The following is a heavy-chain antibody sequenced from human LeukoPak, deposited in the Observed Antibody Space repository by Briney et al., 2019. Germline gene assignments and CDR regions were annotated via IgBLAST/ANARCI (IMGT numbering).Heavy chain of an antibody. J-gene: IGHJ4*02. CDR1: GCTFSSYS. V-gene: IGHV3-21*01. CDR2: ISSSSSYI. CDR3: ARDHSGAQGY. D-gene: IGHD2-15*01. Sequence: PGGSLRLSCAASGCTFSSYSMNWVRQAPGKGLEWVSSISSSSSYIYYADSVKGRFTISRDNAKNSLYLQMNSLRAEDTAVYYCARDHSGAQGYWGQGTLVTVSS.